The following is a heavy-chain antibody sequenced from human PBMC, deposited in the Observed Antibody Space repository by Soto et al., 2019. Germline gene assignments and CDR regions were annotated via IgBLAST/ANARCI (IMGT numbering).Heavy chain of an antibody. D-gene: IGHD3-3*01. CDR1: GGSMSSYY. Sequence: SETLSLTCTVSGGSMSSYYWSWIRQPPGKGLEWIGYIYYSGSTYYNPSLKSRVTISVDTSKNQFSLKLSSVTAADTAVYYCARGGNDFWSGYYTYYYYGMEVWGQGTTVTVSS. CDR3: ARGGNDFWSGYYTYYYYGMEV. J-gene: IGHJ6*02. V-gene: IGHV4-59*04. CDR2: IYYSGST.